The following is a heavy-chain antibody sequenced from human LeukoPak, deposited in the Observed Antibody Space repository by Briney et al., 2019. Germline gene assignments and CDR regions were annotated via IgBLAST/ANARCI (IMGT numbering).Heavy chain of an antibody. V-gene: IGHV3-23*01. D-gene: IGHD3-22*01. CDR3: ARDPYDSSGYYFDY. Sequence: GGSLRLSCAASGVTLSSYAMSWARQAPGKGLEWVSGISSSGSGGNTYYADSVKGRFTISRDNAKNSLYLQMNSLRAEDTAVYYCARDPYDSSGYYFDYWGQGTLVTVSS. CDR2: ISSSGSGGNT. CDR1: GVTLSSYA. J-gene: IGHJ4*02.